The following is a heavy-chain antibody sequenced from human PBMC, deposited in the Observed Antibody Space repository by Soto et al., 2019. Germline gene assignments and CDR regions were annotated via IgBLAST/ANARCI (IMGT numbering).Heavy chain of an antibody. Sequence: ASVKVSCKASGYTFTSYGISWVRQAPGQGLEWMGWISAYNGNTNYAQKLQGRVTMTTDTSTSTAYMELRSLRSDDTAVYYCARVERFLEWLHGMDVWGQGTTVPVSS. CDR3: ARVERFLEWLHGMDV. CDR1: GYTFTSYG. V-gene: IGHV1-18*04. D-gene: IGHD3-3*01. J-gene: IGHJ6*02. CDR2: ISAYNGNT.